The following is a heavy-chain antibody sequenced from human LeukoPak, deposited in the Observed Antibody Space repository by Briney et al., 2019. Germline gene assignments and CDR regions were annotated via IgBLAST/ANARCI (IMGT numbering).Heavy chain of an antibody. V-gene: IGHV4-59*12. D-gene: IGHD6-19*01. Sequence: SETLSLMCTVSGGSMSSYYWSWIRQSPGKGLEWVGYIFHSGSTNYNPSLKSRVTLSVDTSRNQFSLKLGSVTAADTAVYYCAREIAVSGQRAFDYWGQGTLVLVAS. CDR2: IFHSGST. CDR3: AREIAVSGQRAFDY. J-gene: IGHJ4*02. CDR1: GGSMSSYY.